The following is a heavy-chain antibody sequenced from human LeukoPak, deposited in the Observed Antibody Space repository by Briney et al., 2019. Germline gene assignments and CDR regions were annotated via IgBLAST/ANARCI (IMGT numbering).Heavy chain of an antibody. CDR2: INPSGGST. V-gene: IGHV1-46*01. Sequence: GASVKVSCKASGYTFTSYYMHWARQAPGQGLEWMGIINPSGGSTSYAQKFQGRVTMTRDTSTSTVYVELSSLRSEDTAVYYCSVVPAAIVYWGQGTLVTVSS. CDR1: GYTFTSYY. D-gene: IGHD2-2*01. J-gene: IGHJ4*02. CDR3: SVVPAAIVY.